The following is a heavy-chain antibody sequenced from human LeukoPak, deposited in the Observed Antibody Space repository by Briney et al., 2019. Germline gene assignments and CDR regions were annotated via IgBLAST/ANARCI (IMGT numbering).Heavy chain of an antibody. D-gene: IGHD3-10*01. V-gene: IGHV3-30*02. CDR2: IRYDGSTK. CDR3: AKDQVYGSGGYRYFDY. J-gene: IGHJ4*02. CDR1: GFTFSSYG. Sequence: GGSLRLSCAASGFTFSSYGMHWVRQAPGKGLEWLAFIRYDGSTKYYADSVKGRFTISRDNSKNTLYLEMNSLRAEDTAVYHCAKDQVYGSGGYRYFDYWGQGTLVTVSS.